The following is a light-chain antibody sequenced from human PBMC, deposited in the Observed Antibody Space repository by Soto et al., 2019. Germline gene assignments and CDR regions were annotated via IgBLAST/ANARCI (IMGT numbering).Light chain of an antibody. V-gene: IGKV1-5*02. J-gene: IGKJ1*01. CDR1: RSLDNC. CDR3: QQDTRYS. CDR2: HAS. Sequence: IQMSKCPFTLSAFIGDRFTIVCPGSRSLDNCLAWHQQKPGKAPQLLIYHASTSESGVPSRFSGSGAGTEFTLTSSSLQADDFATYYRQQDTRYSFGQGTKVDI.